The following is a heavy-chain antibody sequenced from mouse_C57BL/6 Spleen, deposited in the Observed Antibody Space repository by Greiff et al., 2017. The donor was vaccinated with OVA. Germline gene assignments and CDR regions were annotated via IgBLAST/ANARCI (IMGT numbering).Heavy chain of an antibody. J-gene: IGHJ4*01. V-gene: IGHV1-7*01. D-gene: IGHD1-1*02. CDR3: ERTAIWSHGDYYAMDY. Sequence: VQLQQSGAELVKPGASVKLSCKASGYTFTSYWMHWVKQRPGQGLEWIGYINPSSGYTKYNEKFKDKATLTVDKSSSTAYMQQSSLTYEDSAVYDCERTAIWSHGDYYAMDYWGQGTSVTVSS. CDR1: GYTFTSYW. CDR2: INPSSGYT.